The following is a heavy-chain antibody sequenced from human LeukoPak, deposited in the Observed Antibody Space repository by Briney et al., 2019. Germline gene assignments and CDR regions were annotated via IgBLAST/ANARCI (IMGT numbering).Heavy chain of an antibody. CDR2: FDPEDGAT. V-gene: IGHV1-24*01. J-gene: IGHJ4*02. CDR3: ARGGSSSWYVGPDFDY. CDR1: GYTLTELS. D-gene: IGHD6-13*01. Sequence: ASVKVSCKVSGYTLTELSMHWVRQAPGKGLEWMGGFDPEDGATIYAQKFQGRVTMTEDTSTDTAYMELSSLRSEDTAVYYCARGGSSSWYVGPDFDYWGQGTLVTVSS.